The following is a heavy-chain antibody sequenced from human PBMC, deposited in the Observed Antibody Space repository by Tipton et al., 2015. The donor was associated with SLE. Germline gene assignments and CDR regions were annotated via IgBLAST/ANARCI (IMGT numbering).Heavy chain of an antibody. CDR2: IYYSGST. CDR3: ARDQTVAGTFDY. J-gene: IGHJ4*02. Sequence: TLSLTCTVSRGSISRGGYYWSWIRQHPGKGLEWIGYIYYSGSTNYNPSLKSRVTMSVDTSKNQFSLKLSSVTAADTALYYCARDQTVAGTFDYWGQGTLVTVSS. V-gene: IGHV4-31*03. CDR1: RGSISRGGYY. D-gene: IGHD6-19*01.